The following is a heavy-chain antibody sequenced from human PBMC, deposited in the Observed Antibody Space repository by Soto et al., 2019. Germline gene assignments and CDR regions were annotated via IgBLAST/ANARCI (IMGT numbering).Heavy chain of an antibody. D-gene: IGHD1-26*01. CDR2: IRGSGGST. Sequence: GGSLRLSCAASGFTFSSYAMRWVRQAPGQGLEWVSAIRGSGGSTYYADSVKGRFTISRDNSKYTLYLQMNSLRAEDTAVYVCAKGGIVRAARDSFDIWGQGTMVTVSS. J-gene: IGHJ3*02. V-gene: IGHV3-23*01. CDR3: AKGGIVRAARDSFDI. CDR1: GFTFSSYA.